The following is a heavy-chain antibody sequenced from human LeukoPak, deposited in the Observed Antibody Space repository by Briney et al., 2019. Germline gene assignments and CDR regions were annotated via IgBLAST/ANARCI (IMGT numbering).Heavy chain of an antibody. CDR2: ISGSGGST. V-gene: IGHV3-23*01. Sequence: GGSLRLSCAASGFTFSSYAMSWVRQAPGKGLEWVSAISGSGGSTYYADSVKGRFTISRDNSKNTLYLQMNSLRAEDTAVYYWAKFSKDSSRGTFAYWGQGTLVTVSS. CDR3: AKFSKDSSRGTFAY. D-gene: IGHD6-13*01. J-gene: IGHJ4*02. CDR1: GFTFSSYA.